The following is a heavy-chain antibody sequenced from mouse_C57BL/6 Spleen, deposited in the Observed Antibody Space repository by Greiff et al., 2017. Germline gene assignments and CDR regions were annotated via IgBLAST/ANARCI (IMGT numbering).Heavy chain of an antibody. CDR2: IDPSDSYT. J-gene: IGHJ4*01. V-gene: IGHV1-69*01. Sequence: VQLQQPGAELVMPGASVKLSCKASGYTFTSYWMHWVKQRPGQGLEWIGEIDPSDSYTNYNQKFKGKSTLTVDKSSSTAYMQLSGLTSEDSAVYYCARGGTGAMDYWGQGTSVTVSS. D-gene: IGHD4-1*01. CDR1: GYTFTSYW. CDR3: ARGGTGAMDY.